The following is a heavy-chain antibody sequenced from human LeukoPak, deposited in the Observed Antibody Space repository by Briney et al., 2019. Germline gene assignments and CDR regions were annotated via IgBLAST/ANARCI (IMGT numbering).Heavy chain of an antibody. V-gene: IGHV3-33*01. CDR3: VRISCTGSRCKPYSYYDMDV. Sequence: GRSLRLSCAASGFTFDTHGMHWVRQAPGKGLEWVAVIWYDGSIKYYSDSVKGRFTISRDNSKNTLYLQMNSLRAEDTAVYYCVRISCTGSRCKPYSYYDMDVWGQGTTVTVSS. D-gene: IGHD2-15*01. CDR2: IWYDGSIK. CDR1: GFTFDTHG. J-gene: IGHJ6*02.